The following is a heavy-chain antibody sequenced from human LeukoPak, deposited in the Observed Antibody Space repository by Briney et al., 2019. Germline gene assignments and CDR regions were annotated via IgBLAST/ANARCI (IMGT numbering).Heavy chain of an antibody. J-gene: IGHJ4*02. CDR3: ARVALSGSYHFDY. Sequence: PGGSLRLSCTVSGFTFSSYDMHWVRQGTGKGLEWVSAFTTAGDTYYRASVKGRFTISRENAKNSLYLQMNSLRAGDTAVYYCARVALSGSYHFDYWGQGTLVTVSP. CDR1: GFTFSSYD. V-gene: IGHV3-13*01. D-gene: IGHD3-16*02. CDR2: FTTAGDT.